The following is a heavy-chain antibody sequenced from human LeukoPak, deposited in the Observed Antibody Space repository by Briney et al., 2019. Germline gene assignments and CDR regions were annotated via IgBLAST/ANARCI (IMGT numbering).Heavy chain of an antibody. CDR1: GGSFSGYY. CDR3: ARQEVGATGFDY. CDR2: IEHSGST. V-gene: IGHV4-34*01. D-gene: IGHD1-26*01. J-gene: IGHJ4*02. Sequence: SETLSLTCAVYGGSFSGYYWNWIRQPPGKGLEWIGEIEHSGSTKYNPSLKSRVTISVDTSKNQFSLKVSSVTAADTAVYYCARQEVGATGFDYWGQGTLVTVSS.